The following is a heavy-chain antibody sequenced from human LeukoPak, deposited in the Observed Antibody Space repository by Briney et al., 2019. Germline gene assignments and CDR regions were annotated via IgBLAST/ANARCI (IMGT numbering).Heavy chain of an antibody. CDR3: VRGGWFGELVRRFGYYYYYMDV. J-gene: IGHJ6*03. D-gene: IGHD3-10*01. CDR1: GFTFSSYW. V-gene: IGHV3-74*01. Sequence: GGSLRLSCAASGFTFSSYWMHWVRQAPGKGLVWVSRINSDGSSTSYADSVKGRFTISRDNAKNTLYLQMNSLRAEDTAVYYCVRGGWFGELVRRFGYYYYYMDVWGKGTTVTVSS. CDR2: INSDGSST.